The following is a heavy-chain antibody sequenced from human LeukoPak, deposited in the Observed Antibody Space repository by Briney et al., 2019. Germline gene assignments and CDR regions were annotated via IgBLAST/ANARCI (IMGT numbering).Heavy chain of an antibody. D-gene: IGHD3-9*01. CDR1: GFTFSSYG. V-gene: IGHV3-33*01. Sequence: GGSLRLSCAASGFTFSSYGMHWVRQAPGKGLEWVAVIWYDGSNKYYADSVKGRFTIPRDNSKNTLYLQMNSLRAEDTAVYYCARARGLRYFDWLSSDYWGQGTLVTVSS. CDR3: ARARGLRYFDWLSSDY. J-gene: IGHJ4*02. CDR2: IWYDGSNK.